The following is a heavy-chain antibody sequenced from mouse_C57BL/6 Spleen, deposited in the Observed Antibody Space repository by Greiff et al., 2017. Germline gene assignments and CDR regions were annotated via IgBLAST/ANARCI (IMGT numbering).Heavy chain of an antibody. D-gene: IGHD4-1*01. V-gene: IGHV2-6-1*01. CDR1: GFSLTSYG. Sequence: QVQLKESGPGLVAPSQSLSITCTVSGFSLTSYGVHWVRQPPGKGLEWLVVIWSDGSTTYNSALKSRLSISKDNSKSQVFLKMNSLQTDDTAMYYCARHGGNWAYAMDYWGQGTSVTVSS. J-gene: IGHJ4*01. CDR3: ARHGGNWAYAMDY. CDR2: IWSDGST.